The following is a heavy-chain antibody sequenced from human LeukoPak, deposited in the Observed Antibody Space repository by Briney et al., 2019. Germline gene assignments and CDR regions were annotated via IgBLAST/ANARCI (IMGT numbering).Heavy chain of an antibody. J-gene: IGHJ4*02. CDR2: ISAYNGNT. D-gene: IGHD6-13*01. V-gene: IGHV1-18*04. CDR1: GYAFTGYY. Sequence: ASVKVSCKASGYAFTGYYLHWVRQAPGQGLEWMGWISAYNGNTNYAQKLQGRVTMTTDTSTSTAYMELRSLRSDDTAVYYCARDPGYSSSLDYWGQGTLVTVSS. CDR3: ARDPGYSSSLDY.